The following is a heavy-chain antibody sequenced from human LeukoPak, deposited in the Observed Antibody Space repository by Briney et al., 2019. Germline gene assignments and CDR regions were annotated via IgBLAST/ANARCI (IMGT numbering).Heavy chain of an antibody. D-gene: IGHD3-16*02. CDR1: GGSFSGYY. CDR3: ARGYPPYDYVWGSYRYRGYFDY. CDR2: INHSGST. J-gene: IGHJ4*02. V-gene: IGHV4-34*01. Sequence: SSETLSLTCAVYGGSFSGYYWSWIRQPPGKGLEWIGEINHSGSTNYNPSLKSRVTISVDTSKNQFSLKLSSVTAADTAVYYCARGYPPYDYVWGSYRYRGYFDYWGQGTLVTVSS.